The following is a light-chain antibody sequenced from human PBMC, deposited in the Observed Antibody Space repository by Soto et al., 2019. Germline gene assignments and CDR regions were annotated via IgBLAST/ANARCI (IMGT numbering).Light chain of an antibody. CDR1: QSVSSSS. V-gene: IGKV3-20*01. CDR3: QQYRT. Sequence: EMVLTQSPGTLSLSPGERVTLSCRASQSVSSSSLAWYQQKPGQAPRLLISGTSSRATGIPDRFSGSGSRTDFTLTISRLEPEDFAVYFCQQYRTFGQGTKVDIK. CDR2: GTS. J-gene: IGKJ1*01.